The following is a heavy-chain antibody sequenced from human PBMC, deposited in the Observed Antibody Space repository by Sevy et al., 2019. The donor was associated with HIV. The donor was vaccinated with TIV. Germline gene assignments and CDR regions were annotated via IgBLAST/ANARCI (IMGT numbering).Heavy chain of an antibody. Sequence: ASVKVSCKASGYTFTSYDINWVRQATGQGLGWMGWMNPNSGNTGYAQKFQGRVTMTRNTSIGTAYMELSSLRSEDTAVYYCARAYSSSWYGVYYYYGMDVWGQGTTVTVSS. CDR1: GYTFTSYD. CDR3: ARAYSSSWYGVYYYYGMDV. J-gene: IGHJ6*02. CDR2: MNPNSGNT. D-gene: IGHD6-13*01. V-gene: IGHV1-8*01.